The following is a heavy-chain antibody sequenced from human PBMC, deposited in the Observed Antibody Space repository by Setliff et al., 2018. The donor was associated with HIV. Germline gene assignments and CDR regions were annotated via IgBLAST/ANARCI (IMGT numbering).Heavy chain of an antibody. V-gene: IGHV3-21*01. D-gene: IGHD6-19*01. J-gene: IGHJ4*02. CDR2: ISSSSTYI. CDR1: RFSFSTYT. Sequence: PGGSLRLSCATSRFSFSTYTMHWVRQAPGKGLEWVSSISSSSTYIYYGDSLKGRFTISRDNAKNSLYLQMNSLRAEDTAVYYCARDGADSGWDFDYWGQGTLVTVS. CDR3: ARDGADSGWDFDY.